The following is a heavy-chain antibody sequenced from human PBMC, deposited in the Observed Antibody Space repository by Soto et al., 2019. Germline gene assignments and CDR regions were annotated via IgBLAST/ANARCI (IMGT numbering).Heavy chain of an antibody. CDR2: ISSSSSYT. Sequence: PGGSLRLSCAASGFTFSYYYMSWIRQSPGKGLEWVSYISSSSSYTNYADSVKGRFTISRDNAKNSLYLQMNSLRAEDTAVYYCARSAYSSGYYRTAHAFDIWGQGTMVTVSS. J-gene: IGHJ3*02. CDR3: ARSAYSSGYYRTAHAFDI. D-gene: IGHD3-22*01. V-gene: IGHV3-11*06. CDR1: GFTFSYYY.